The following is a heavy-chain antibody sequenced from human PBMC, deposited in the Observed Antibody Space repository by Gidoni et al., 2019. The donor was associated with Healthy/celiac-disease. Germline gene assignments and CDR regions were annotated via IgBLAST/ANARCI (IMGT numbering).Heavy chain of an antibody. Sequence: QVQLQQWGAGLLKPSETLSLTCAVSGGSFSGYYWSWIRQPPGKGLEWIGEINHSGSTNYNPSLKSRVTISVDTSKNQFSLKLSSVTAADTAVYYCARVRDTAMVTYWGQGTLVTVSS. V-gene: IGHV4-34*01. J-gene: IGHJ4*02. CDR3: ARVRDTAMVTY. D-gene: IGHD5-18*01. CDR2: INHSGST. CDR1: GGSFSGYY.